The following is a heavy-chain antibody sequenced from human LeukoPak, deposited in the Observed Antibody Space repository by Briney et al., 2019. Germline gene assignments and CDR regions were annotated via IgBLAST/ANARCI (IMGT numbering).Heavy chain of an antibody. V-gene: IGHV4-34*01. J-gene: IGHJ4*02. CDR2: INHSGST. CDR3: ARGHITYYYDSSGIGY. D-gene: IGHD3-22*01. Sequence: SETLSLTCAVYGGSFSGYYWSWIRQPPGKGLEWIGEINHSGSTNYNPSLKSRVTISVDTSKNQFSLKLSSVTAADTAVYYCARGHITYYYDSSGIGYWGQGTLVTVSS. CDR1: GGSFSGYY.